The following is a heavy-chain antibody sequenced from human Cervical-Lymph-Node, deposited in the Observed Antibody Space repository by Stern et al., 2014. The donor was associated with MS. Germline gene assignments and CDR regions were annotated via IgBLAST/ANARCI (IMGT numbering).Heavy chain of an antibody. CDR3: AKDPQRGVVPAAIHY. J-gene: IGHJ4*02. Sequence: QVQLVESGGGVVHPGRSLRLSCEASGFTFSDFGMYWVRQAPGKGPEWVAVISYDGCHTDYADSVKGRFTISRDNSKNTLYVQMNSLRADDTAVYYCAKDPQRGVVPAAIHYWGQGTLVTVSS. D-gene: IGHD2-2*02. CDR1: GFTFSDFG. V-gene: IGHV3-30*18. CDR2: ISYDGCHT.